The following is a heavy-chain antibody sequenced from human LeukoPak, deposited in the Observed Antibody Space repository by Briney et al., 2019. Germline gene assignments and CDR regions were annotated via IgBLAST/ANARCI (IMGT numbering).Heavy chain of an antibody. CDR3: ARDRATMLRGVTGIDC. D-gene: IGHD3-10*01. J-gene: IGHJ4*02. CDR1: NGSISNSPDY. V-gene: IGHV4-39*07. Sequence: PSETLSLTCTVSNGSISNSPDYWGWIRQPPGKGLEWIGNIYYSGNTYYNPSLKSRVTISVDTSKNQFSLKLSAVTAADTAVYYCARDRATMLRGVTGIDCWGQGTLVTVSS. CDR2: IYYSGNT.